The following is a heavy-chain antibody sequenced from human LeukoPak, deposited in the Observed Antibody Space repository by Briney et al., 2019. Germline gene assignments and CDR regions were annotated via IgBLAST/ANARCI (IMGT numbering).Heavy chain of an antibody. CDR3: ARGEGTGYLFNWFDP. J-gene: IGHJ5*02. V-gene: IGHV4-30-2*01. CDR2: IYHSGST. Sequence: SQTLSLTCAVSGGSISSGGYSWSWIRQPPGKGLEWIGYIYHSGSTYYNPSLKSRVTISVDTSKNQFSLKLNSVTAADTAVYYCARGEGTGYLFNWFDPWGQGTPVTVSS. CDR1: GGSISSGGYS. D-gene: IGHD3-9*01.